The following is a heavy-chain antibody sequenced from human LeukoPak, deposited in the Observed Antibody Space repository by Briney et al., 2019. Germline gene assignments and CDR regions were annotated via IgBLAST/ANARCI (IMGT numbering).Heavy chain of an antibody. CDR2: ISYDGSNK. D-gene: IGHD2-2*01. CDR1: GFTFSSYG. Sequence: RRSLRLSCAASGFTFSSYGMHWVRQAPGKGLEWVAVISYDGSNKYYADSVKGRFTISRDNSKNTLYLQMNSLRAEDTAVYYCAGVVPAGPFDYWGQGTLVTVSS. CDR3: AGVVPAGPFDY. J-gene: IGHJ4*02. V-gene: IGHV3-30*03.